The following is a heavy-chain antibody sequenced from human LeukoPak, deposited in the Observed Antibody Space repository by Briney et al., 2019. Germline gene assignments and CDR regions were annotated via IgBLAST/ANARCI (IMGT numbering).Heavy chain of an antibody. Sequence: GGSLRLSCAASGFTFSSYWMSWVRQAPGKGLEWVANIKQDGSEKYYVDSVKGRFTISRDNAKNSLYLQMNSLRAEDTAVYYCAKDHGVAVTGMYYWGQGTLVTVSS. V-gene: IGHV3-7*03. J-gene: IGHJ4*02. CDR1: GFTFSSYW. D-gene: IGHD6-19*01. CDR3: AKDHGVAVTGMYY. CDR2: IKQDGSEK.